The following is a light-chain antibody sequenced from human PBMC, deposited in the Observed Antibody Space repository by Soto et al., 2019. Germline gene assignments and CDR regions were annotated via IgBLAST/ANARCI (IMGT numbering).Light chain of an antibody. CDR2: AAS. V-gene: IGKV1-39*01. Sequence: DIQMTQSPSSLSASVGDRVTITCRASQSISSYLNWYQQKPGKAPKFLIYAASSLQRGVPSRFSGSGSGTDFTLTISSLQPEDFATYYCQQSYSTPSTFGPGTKVDIK. CDR3: QQSYSTPST. J-gene: IGKJ3*01. CDR1: QSISSY.